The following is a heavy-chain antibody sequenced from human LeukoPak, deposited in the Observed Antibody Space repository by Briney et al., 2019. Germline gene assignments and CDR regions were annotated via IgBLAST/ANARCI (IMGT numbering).Heavy chain of an antibody. Sequence: PGGSLRLSCAASGFTFSSYAMSWVRQAPGKGLECVSAIKCSGGSTYYADSVKGRFTNPRDNSKNTLYLEKNSLRAEDTAVYYCAKDSLGGLDCWGQGTLVTV. CDR3: AKDSLGGLDC. D-gene: IGHD2-15*01. V-gene: IGHV3-23*01. CDR1: GFTFSSYA. J-gene: IGHJ4*02. CDR2: IKCSGGST.